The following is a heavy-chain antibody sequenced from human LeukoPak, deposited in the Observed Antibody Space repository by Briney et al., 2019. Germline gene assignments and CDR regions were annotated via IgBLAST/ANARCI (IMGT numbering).Heavy chain of an antibody. J-gene: IGHJ4*02. CDR2: ISYDGSNK. Sequence: GGSLRLSCAAPGFTFSSCAMHWVRQAPGKGLEWVAVISYDGSNKYYADSVKGRFTISRDNSKNTLYLQMNSLRAEDTAVYYCASIPGGFGELLWNGQVIFDYWGQGTLVTVSS. D-gene: IGHD3-10*01. CDR1: GFTFSSCA. V-gene: IGHV3-30*04. CDR3: ASIPGGFGELLWNGQVIFDY.